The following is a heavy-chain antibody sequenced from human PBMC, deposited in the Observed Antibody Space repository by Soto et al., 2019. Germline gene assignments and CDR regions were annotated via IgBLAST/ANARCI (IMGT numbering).Heavy chain of an antibody. CDR1: GYTFTSYY. D-gene: IGHD6-19*01. Sequence: ASVKVSCKASGYTFTSYYMHWVRQAPGQGLEWMGIINPSGGTTSYAQRFQGRVTMTRDTSTSTVYMELSSLRSEDTAVYYCARPYRSGWHEDVFDIWGKGTMVTVSS. V-gene: IGHV1-46*01. CDR2: INPSGGTT. J-gene: IGHJ3*02. CDR3: ARPYRSGWHEDVFDI.